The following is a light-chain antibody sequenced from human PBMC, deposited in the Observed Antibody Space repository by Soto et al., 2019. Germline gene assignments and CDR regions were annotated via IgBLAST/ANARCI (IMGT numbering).Light chain of an antibody. V-gene: IGLV4-69*01. CDR3: QTWGTGIRV. CDR1: SGHSSYA. Sequence: QSVLTQSPSASASLGASVKLTCTLSSGHSSYAIAWHQQQPEKGPRYLMKLNSDGSHSKGDGIPDRFSGSSSGAERYLPLSSLQSEDEADYYCQTWGTGIRVFGGGTKLTVL. J-gene: IGLJ3*02. CDR2: LNSDGSH.